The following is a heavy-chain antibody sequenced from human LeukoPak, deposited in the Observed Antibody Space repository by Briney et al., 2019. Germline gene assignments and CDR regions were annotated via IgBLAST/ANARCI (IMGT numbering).Heavy chain of an antibody. CDR1: GGSFSGYY. CDR3: ARLDRITMVRGVKNYFDY. CDR2: INHSGST. Sequence: SETLSLTCAVYGGSFSGYYWSWIRQPPGKGLEWIGEINHSGSTNYNPSLKSRVTISVDTSKNQFSLKLSSVTAADTAVYYCARLDRITMVRGVKNYFDYWGQGTLVTVSS. D-gene: IGHD3-10*01. V-gene: IGHV4-34*01. J-gene: IGHJ4*02.